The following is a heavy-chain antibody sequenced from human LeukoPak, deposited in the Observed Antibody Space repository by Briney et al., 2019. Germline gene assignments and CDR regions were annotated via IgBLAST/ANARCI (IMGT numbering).Heavy chain of an antibody. CDR3: AKRGVVIRVILVGFHKEAYYFDS. J-gene: IGHJ4*02. V-gene: IGHV3-23*01. Sequence: GGSLRLSCAVSGITLSNYGMSWVRQAPGKGLEWVAGISDSGGRTNYADSVKGRFTISRDNPKNTLYLQMNSLRAEDTAVYFCAKRGVVIRVILVGFHKEAYYFDSWGQRALVTVSS. CDR1: GITLSNYG. CDR2: ISDSGGRT. D-gene: IGHD3-22*01.